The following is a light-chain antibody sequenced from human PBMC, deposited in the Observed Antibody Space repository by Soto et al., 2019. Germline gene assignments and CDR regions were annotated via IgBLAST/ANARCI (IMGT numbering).Light chain of an antibody. CDR3: ATWDGSLPAEV. J-gene: IGLJ2*01. CDR2: DNN. CDR1: SSNIGNNY. V-gene: IGLV1-51*01. Sequence: QSVLTQPPSVSAAPGQKVTISCSGSSSNIGNNYVSWYQQLPGTAPKLLIYDNNKRPSGIPDRFSGSKSGTSGTLDITGLQTGDEAAYYCATWDGSLPAEVFGGGTKVTVL.